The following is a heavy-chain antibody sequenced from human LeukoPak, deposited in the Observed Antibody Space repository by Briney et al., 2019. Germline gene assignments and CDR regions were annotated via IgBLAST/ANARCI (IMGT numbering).Heavy chain of an antibody. Sequence: GGSLRLSCVASGYTFSPYWMSWVRQTPGKGPEWVASISNGGSATYYVDPVRGRFTISRDDAKNSLFLQMNGLRADDTAVYYCTRENYVPDSWGQGTLVTVSS. CDR2: ISNGGSAT. CDR3: TRENYVPDS. V-gene: IGHV3-7*03. D-gene: IGHD3-10*02. J-gene: IGHJ4*02. CDR1: GYTFSPYW.